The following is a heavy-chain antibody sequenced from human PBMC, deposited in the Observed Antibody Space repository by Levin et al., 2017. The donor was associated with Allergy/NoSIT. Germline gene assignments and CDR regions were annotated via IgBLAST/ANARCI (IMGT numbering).Heavy chain of an antibody. J-gene: IGHJ4*02. V-gene: IGHV3-11*01. CDR1: GFTFSDSY. CDR2: ISSSGSTI. CDR3: ARAYSTSSRGGGY. D-gene: IGHD6-6*01. Sequence: GESLKISCATSGFTFSDSYMSWLRQAPGKGLEWVSDISSSGSTIYYSDSVKGRFTISRDNVKNSLYLQMNSLRAEDTAVYYCARAYSTSSRGGGYWGQGTLVTVSS.